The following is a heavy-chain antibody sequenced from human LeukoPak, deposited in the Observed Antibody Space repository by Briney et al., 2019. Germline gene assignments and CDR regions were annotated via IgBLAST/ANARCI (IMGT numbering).Heavy chain of an antibody. CDR1: GGSFSGYY. V-gene: IGHV4-59*10. CDR2: IYTSGST. CDR3: ARASVTMVRGPRGDYYYYYMDV. D-gene: IGHD3-10*01. Sequence: SETLSLTCAVYGGSFSGYYWSWIRQPAGKGLEWIGRIYTSGSTNYNPSLKSRVTISVDTSKNQFSLKLSSVTAADTAVYYCARASVTMVRGPRGDYYYYYMDVWGKGTTVTISS. J-gene: IGHJ6*03.